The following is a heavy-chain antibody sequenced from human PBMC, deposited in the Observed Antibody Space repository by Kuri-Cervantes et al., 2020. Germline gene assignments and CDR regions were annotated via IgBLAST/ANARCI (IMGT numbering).Heavy chain of an antibody. D-gene: IGHD2-2*01. V-gene: IGHV4-30-2*01. CDR1: GGSISSGGYS. CDR2: IYHSGRT. Sequence: SETLSLTCAVSGGSISSGGYSWSWIRQPPGKGLEWVGYIYHSGRTYYNPSLKSRVTISVDRSKNQFSLKLSSVTAADTAVYYCARQYCSSTSCYFGFDPWGQGTLVTVSS. J-gene: IGHJ5*02. CDR3: ARQYCSSTSCYFGFDP.